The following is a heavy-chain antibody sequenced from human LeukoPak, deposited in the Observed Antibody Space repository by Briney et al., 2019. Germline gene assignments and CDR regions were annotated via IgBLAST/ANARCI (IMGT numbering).Heavy chain of an antibody. V-gene: IGHV3-11*06. CDR1: GFTFSDYY. CDR2: ISGSGTHT. D-gene: IGHD6-13*01. Sequence: GGSLRLSCAASGFTFSDYYMTWIRQSPGKGLEWVSYISGSGTHTNYADSVRGRFTISRDNAKNSLYLQMSSLRADDTAVYYCARVRVITAAGTYDLWGQGTLVTVSS. CDR3: ARVRVITAAGTYDL. J-gene: IGHJ5*02.